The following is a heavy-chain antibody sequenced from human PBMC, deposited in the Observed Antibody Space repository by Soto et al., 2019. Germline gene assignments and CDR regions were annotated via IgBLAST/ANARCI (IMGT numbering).Heavy chain of an antibody. Sequence: ASVKVSCKASGYTFTSYDINWVRQATGQGLEWMGWMNPNSGNTGYAQKFQGRVTMTRNTSISTAYMELSSLRFEDTAVYYCARGGGVYYGSGSYYNPEENWFDPWGQGTLVTVSS. CDR1: GYTFTSYD. CDR2: MNPNSGNT. D-gene: IGHD3-10*01. CDR3: ARGGGVYYGSGSYYNPEENWFDP. V-gene: IGHV1-8*01. J-gene: IGHJ5*02.